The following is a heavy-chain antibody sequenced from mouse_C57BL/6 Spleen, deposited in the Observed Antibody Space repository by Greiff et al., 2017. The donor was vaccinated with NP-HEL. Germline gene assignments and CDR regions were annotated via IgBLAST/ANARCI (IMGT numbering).Heavy chain of an antibody. CDR1: GFNIKDYY. CDR2: IDPEDGDT. CDR3: TTDYYGSSPWYFDV. V-gene: IGHV14-1*01. Sequence: VQLQQSGAELVRPGASVKLSCTASGFNIKDYYMHWVKQRPEQGLEWIGRIDPEDGDTEYAPKFQGKATMTADTSSNTAYLQLSSLTSEDTAVYYCTTDYYGSSPWYFDVWGTGTTVTVSS. D-gene: IGHD1-1*01. J-gene: IGHJ1*03.